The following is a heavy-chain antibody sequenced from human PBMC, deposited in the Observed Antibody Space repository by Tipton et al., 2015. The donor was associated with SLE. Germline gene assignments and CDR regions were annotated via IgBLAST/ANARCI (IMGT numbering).Heavy chain of an antibody. CDR2: INSDESVT. CDR1: GFVFSSYW. J-gene: IGHJ5*02. CDR3: ARDDETNSAWYNWLDP. Sequence: GSLRLSCAGSGFVFSSYWMHWVRRPPGKGLEWISYINSDESVTKYADSVKGRFTISRDNAENALYLQMTTLSVEDTAVYYCARDDETNSAWYNWLDPWGQGTQVTVSS. D-gene: IGHD1-14*01. V-gene: IGHV3-74*01.